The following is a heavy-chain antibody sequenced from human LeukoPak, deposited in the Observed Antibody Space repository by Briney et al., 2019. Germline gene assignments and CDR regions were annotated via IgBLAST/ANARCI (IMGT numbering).Heavy chain of an antibody. V-gene: IGHV4-59*01. D-gene: IGHD3-22*01. CDR1: GGSIGNYY. Sequence: SETLSLTCTVSGGSIGNYYWSWIRQPPGKGLEWLGYIYYSGITNYNPSLKSRVTISVDTSKNRFSLKLSSVTAADTAVYYCAREGYYDSSGYYRQYYFDYWGQGTLVTVSS. CDR3: AREGYYDSSGYYRQYYFDY. CDR2: IYYSGIT. J-gene: IGHJ4*02.